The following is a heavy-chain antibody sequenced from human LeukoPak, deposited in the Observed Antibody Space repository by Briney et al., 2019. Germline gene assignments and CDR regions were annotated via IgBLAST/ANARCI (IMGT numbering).Heavy chain of an antibody. CDR1: GGSISSYY. J-gene: IGHJ6*03. CDR3: ARDYGSYFLPKYYYMDV. CDR2: IYYTGTT. Sequence: SETLSLTCTVSGGSISSYYWSWIRQPPGKGLEWVGYIYYTGTTNYNPSLKSRVTISLDTSKNQFSLKLSSVTAADTAVYYCARDYGSYFLPKYYYMDVWGKGTTVTVSS. D-gene: IGHD1-26*01. V-gene: IGHV4-59*01.